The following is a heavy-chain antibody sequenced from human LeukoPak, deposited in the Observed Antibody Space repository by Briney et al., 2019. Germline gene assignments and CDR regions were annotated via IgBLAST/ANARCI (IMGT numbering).Heavy chain of an antibody. CDR1: GYTLTSYA. D-gene: IGHD6-19*01. J-gene: IGHJ4*02. V-gene: IGHV1-3*01. CDR2: INAGNGNT. CDR3: ARDPRYSSGWYDY. Sequence: GASVKVSCKASGYTLTSYAMHWVRQAPGQRLGWMGWINAGNGNTKYSQKFQGRVTITRDTSASTAYMELSSLRSEDTAVYYCARDPRYSSGWYDYWGQGTLVTVSS.